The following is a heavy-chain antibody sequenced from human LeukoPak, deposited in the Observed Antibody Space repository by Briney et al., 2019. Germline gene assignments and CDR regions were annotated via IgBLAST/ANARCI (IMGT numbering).Heavy chain of an antibody. Sequence: ASVKVSCKASGYTFTGYNMHWVRQAPGQGLEYMGRIAPNSGGTIYAQKFQGRVTMTRDTSINTAHMELSRLTSDDTAVYYCARGLCSGRTCDGGYWGQGTPVTGSS. CDR1: GYTFTGYN. CDR2: IAPNSGGT. J-gene: IGHJ4*02. V-gene: IGHV1-2*06. CDR3: ARGLCSGRTCDGGY. D-gene: IGHD2-15*01.